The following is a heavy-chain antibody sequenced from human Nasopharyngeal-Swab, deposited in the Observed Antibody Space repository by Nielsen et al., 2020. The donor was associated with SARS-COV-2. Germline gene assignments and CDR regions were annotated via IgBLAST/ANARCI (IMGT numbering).Heavy chain of an antibody. Sequence: GGSLRPSCAASGFTFSSYAMSWVRQAPGKGLDWVSAISGSGGSTYYADSVKGRFTISRDNSKNTLYLQMNSLRAEGTAVYYCAKDGIVGATGGYWGQGTLVTVSS. V-gene: IGHV3-23*01. CDR1: GFTFSSYA. CDR2: ISGSGGST. D-gene: IGHD1-26*01. J-gene: IGHJ4*02. CDR3: AKDGIVGATGGY.